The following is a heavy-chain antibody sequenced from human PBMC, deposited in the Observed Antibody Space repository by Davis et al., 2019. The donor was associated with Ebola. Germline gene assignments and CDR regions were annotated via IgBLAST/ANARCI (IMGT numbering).Heavy chain of an antibody. CDR3: AKVGVAAVNGAYYYFYGMDV. V-gene: IGHV3-23*01. D-gene: IGHD6-13*01. CDR2: ISGSGGST. Sequence: GESLKISCAASGFTFSSYAMNWVRQAPGKGLEWVSAISGSGGSTYYADSVKGRFTISRDNSKNTLYLQMNSLRADDTAVYFCAKVGVAAVNGAYYYFYGMDVWGKGTTVIVSS. J-gene: IGHJ6*04. CDR1: GFTFSSYA.